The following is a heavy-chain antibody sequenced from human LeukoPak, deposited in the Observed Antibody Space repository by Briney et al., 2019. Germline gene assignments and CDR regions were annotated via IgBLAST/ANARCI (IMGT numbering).Heavy chain of an antibody. J-gene: IGHJ5*02. CDR3: TTVDILTGYYNWFDP. Sequence: ASVKVSCKVSGYTLTKLSMHWVRQAPGKGLEWMGGFDPEDGETIYAQKFQGRVTMTEDTSTDTAYMELSSLRSEDTAVYYCTTVDILTGYYNWFDPWGQGTLVTVSS. V-gene: IGHV1-24*01. D-gene: IGHD3-9*01. CDR2: FDPEDGET. CDR1: GYTLTKLS.